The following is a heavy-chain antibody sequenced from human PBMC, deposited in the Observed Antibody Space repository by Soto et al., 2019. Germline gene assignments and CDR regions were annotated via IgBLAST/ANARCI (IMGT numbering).Heavy chain of an antibody. V-gene: IGHV1-2*02. Sequence: ASVKVSCKXSGYTFTGYYMHWVRQAPGQGLEWMGWINPNSGGTNYAQKFQGRVTMTRDTSISTAYMELSRLRSDDTAVYYCARDRYYYDSSGYYVVSVYGMDVWGQGTTVTVSS. J-gene: IGHJ6*02. CDR2: INPNSGGT. D-gene: IGHD3-22*01. CDR3: ARDRYYYDSSGYYVVSVYGMDV. CDR1: GYTFTGYY.